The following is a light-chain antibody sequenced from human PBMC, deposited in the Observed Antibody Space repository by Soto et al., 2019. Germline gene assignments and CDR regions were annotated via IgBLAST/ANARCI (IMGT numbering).Light chain of an antibody. Sequence: GVPWQWRPISIKGNSADVGRYNYVSWYQQHPGKAPKLMVYDVSNRPSWVSNRFSGSKSGITASLTISGLQAEDEADYYCTSYTSDSTYVFGTGTKVTVL. CDR3: TSYTSDSTYV. V-gene: IGLV2-14*04. CDR1: SADVGRYNY. J-gene: IGLJ1*01. CDR2: DVS.